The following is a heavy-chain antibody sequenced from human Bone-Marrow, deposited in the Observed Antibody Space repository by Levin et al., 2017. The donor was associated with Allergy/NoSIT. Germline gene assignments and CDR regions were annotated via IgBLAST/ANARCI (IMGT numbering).Heavy chain of an antibody. V-gene: IGHV3-21*01. J-gene: IGHJ3*02. D-gene: IGHD6-6*01. Sequence: GGSLRLSCAASGFTFSSYSMNWVRQAPGKGLEWVSSISSSSSYIYYADSVKGRFTISRDNAKNSLYLQMNSLRAEDTAVYYCARDREQLVLSANDAFDIWGQGTMVTVSS. CDR2: ISSSSSYI. CDR1: GFTFSSYS. CDR3: ARDREQLVLSANDAFDI.